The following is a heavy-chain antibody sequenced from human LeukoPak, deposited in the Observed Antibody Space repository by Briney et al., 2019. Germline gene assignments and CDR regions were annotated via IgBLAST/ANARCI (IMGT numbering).Heavy chain of an antibody. J-gene: IGHJ4*02. D-gene: IGHD3-22*01. CDR2: LSSSSTYI. V-gene: IGHV3-21*01. Sequence: GGSLRLSCAASGFTFSSYSMNWVRQAPGKGLEWVPSLSSSSTYIYYADSVKGRFTISRDNAKNSLYLQMNSLRAEDTAVYYCAATPKSYYCDSSGYYYDDLDYWGQGTLVTVSS. CDR1: GFTFSSYS. CDR3: AATPKSYYCDSSGYYYDDLDY.